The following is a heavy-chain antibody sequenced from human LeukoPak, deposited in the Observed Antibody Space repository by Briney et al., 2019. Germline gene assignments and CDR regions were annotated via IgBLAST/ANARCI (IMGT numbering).Heavy chain of an antibody. CDR1: GGTFSSYA. Sequence: SVKVSCKASGGTFSSYAISWVRQAPGQGLEWMGGIIPIFGTANYAQKFQGRVTITADESTSTAYMELSSLRSEDTAVYYCARDNCDYGGNSRGCIPDYWGQGTLVTVSS. V-gene: IGHV1-69*13. CDR2: IIPIFGTA. J-gene: IGHJ4*02. D-gene: IGHD4-23*01. CDR3: ARDNCDYGGNSRGCIPDY.